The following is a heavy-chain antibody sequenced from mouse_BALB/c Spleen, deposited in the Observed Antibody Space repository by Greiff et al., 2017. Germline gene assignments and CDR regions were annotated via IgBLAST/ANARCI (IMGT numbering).Heavy chain of an antibody. CDR2: INPSNGRT. J-gene: IGHJ4*01. CDR1: GYTFTSYW. CDR3: ALWTDY. D-gene: IGHD1-1*02. Sequence: VQLQQPGAELVKPGASVKMSCKASGYTFTSYWMHWVKQRPGQGLEWIGVINPSNGRTNYNEKFKSKATLTEDKSSSTAYMQLSSLTSEDSAVYYCALWTDYWGQGTTLTVSS. V-gene: IGHV1S81*02.